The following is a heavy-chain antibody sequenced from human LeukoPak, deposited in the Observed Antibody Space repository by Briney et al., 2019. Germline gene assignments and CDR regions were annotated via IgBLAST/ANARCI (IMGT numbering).Heavy chain of an antibody. Sequence: PSETLSLTCTVSGGSISSFHWSWIRQPPGKGLEHIGNIYDSGSTYYNPSLKSRVTISVDTSKNQFSLKLSSATAADTAVYYCARTYSGRSYYFDCWGQGTLVTVSS. CDR1: GGSISSFH. D-gene: IGHD1-26*01. CDR3: ARTYSGRSYYFDC. V-gene: IGHV4-59*01. J-gene: IGHJ4*02. CDR2: IYDSGST.